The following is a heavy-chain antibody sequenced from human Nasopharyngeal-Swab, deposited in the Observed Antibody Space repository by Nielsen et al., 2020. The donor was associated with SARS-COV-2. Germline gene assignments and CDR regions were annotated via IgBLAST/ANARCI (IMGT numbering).Heavy chain of an antibody. CDR2: IYYSGRT. J-gene: IGHJ6*03. D-gene: IGHD3-3*01. V-gene: IGHV4-39*01. Sequence: SETLSLTCTVSGGSISSSSYYWGWIRQPPGKGLAWIGSIYYSGRTYYNPSLKSRVTISVDTSKNQFSLKRSSVTAADTAVYYCASQLNSITIFGVVYGRYMDVWGKGTTVTVSS. CDR1: GGSISSSSYY. CDR3: ASQLNSITIFGVVYGRYMDV.